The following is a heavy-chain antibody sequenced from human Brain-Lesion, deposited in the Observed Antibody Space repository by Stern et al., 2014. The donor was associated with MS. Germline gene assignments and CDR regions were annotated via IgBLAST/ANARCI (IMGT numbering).Heavy chain of an antibody. CDR2: FDPEGGET. CDR3: ATLSPGAGGNYYRHFDY. D-gene: IGHD1-26*01. V-gene: IGHV1-24*01. J-gene: IGHJ4*02. Sequence: VQLVQSGAEVKKPGASVKVSCKVSGYTLTELSMHWVRQAPRKGLEWMGGFDPEGGETIYAQKSQGRVTMTEDTSTDTAYMELSSLRSEDTAVYYCATLSPGAGGNYYRHFDYWGQGTLVTVSS. CDR1: GYTLTELS.